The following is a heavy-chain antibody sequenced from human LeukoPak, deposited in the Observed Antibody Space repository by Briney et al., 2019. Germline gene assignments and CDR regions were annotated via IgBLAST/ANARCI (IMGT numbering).Heavy chain of an antibody. CDR3: ARDRALVSMVRGVMGYFYYYMDV. CDR1: GFTFSSYW. D-gene: IGHD3-10*01. CDR2: IKQDGSEK. V-gene: IGHV3-7*01. J-gene: IGHJ6*03. Sequence: GGSLRLSCAASGFTFSSYWMSWVRLAPGKGLEWVANIKQDGSEKYYVDSVKGRFTTSRDNAKNSLYLEMNSLRAEDTAVYYCARDRALVSMVRGVMGYFYYYMDVWGKGTTVTISS.